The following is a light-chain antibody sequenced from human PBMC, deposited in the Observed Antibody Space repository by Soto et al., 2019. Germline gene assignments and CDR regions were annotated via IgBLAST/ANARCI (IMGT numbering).Light chain of an antibody. CDR3: QQYGSSSWT. Sequence: EIVLTQSPGTLSLSPGERATLSCRASQSVSSSYLAWYQQKPGQAPRLLIYGASSRATGIPDRFSGSVSGTDFTLTISRLEPEDFAVYYCQQYGSSSWTFVQGTKVEIK. CDR1: QSVSSSY. CDR2: GAS. V-gene: IGKV3-20*01. J-gene: IGKJ1*01.